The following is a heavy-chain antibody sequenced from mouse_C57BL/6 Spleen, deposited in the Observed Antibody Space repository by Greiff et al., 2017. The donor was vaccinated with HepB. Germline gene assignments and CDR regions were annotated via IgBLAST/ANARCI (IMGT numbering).Heavy chain of an antibody. CDR3: ARHEDPHYYGSSDYAMDY. CDR2: FYPGSGSI. J-gene: IGHJ4*01. CDR1: GYTFTEYT. Sequence: VQVVESGAELVKPGASVKLSCKASGYTFTEYTIHWVKQRSGQGLEWIGWFYPGSGSIKYNEKFKDKATLTADKSSSTVYMELSRLTSEDSAVYFCARHEDPHYYGSSDYAMDYWGQGTSVTVSS. V-gene: IGHV1-62-2*01. D-gene: IGHD1-1*01.